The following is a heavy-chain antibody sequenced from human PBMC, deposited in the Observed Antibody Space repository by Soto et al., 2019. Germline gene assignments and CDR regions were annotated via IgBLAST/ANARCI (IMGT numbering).Heavy chain of an antibody. CDR3: ARPDFGDYWYFDL. D-gene: IGHD4-17*01. Sequence: QAQLVQSGAEVKKPGSSVKVSCKASGGTFSSHTFSWVRQAPGQGLEWMGRIIPALGTATYAQKFQGRVTLTADESATTLYMEMNSLRSEDTAVYYCARPDFGDYWYFDLWGRGTLVTVSS. CDR1: GGTFSSHT. CDR2: IIPALGTA. V-gene: IGHV1-69*08. J-gene: IGHJ2*01.